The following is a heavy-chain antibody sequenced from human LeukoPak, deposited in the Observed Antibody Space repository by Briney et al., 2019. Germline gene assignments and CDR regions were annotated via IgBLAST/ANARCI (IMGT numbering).Heavy chain of an antibody. CDR3: ARDLGGSYGDAFDI. V-gene: IGHV3-74*01. Sequence: GGSLRLSCAASGFTFSSFWMHWVRQAPGKGLVWVSRINTDGSNTNYADSVKGRFTISRDNAKNTLYLQMNNLRAEDTAVYSCARDLGGSYGDAFDIWGQGTMVTVSS. J-gene: IGHJ3*02. CDR2: INTDGSNT. CDR1: GFTFSSFW. D-gene: IGHD1-26*01.